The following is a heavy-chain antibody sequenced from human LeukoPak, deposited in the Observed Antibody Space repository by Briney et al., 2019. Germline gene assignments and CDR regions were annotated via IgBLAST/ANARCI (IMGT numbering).Heavy chain of an antibody. CDR3: ARVGANNPDY. Sequence: GGSLRLSCAASGFTFSSYSMNWVRQAPGKGLEWVSSISSSSSYIYYAGSVKGRFTISRDNAKNSLYLQMNSLRAEDTAVYYCARVGANNPDYWGQGTLVTVSS. CDR1: GFTFSSYS. J-gene: IGHJ4*02. V-gene: IGHV3-21*01. D-gene: IGHD1-26*01. CDR2: ISSSSSYI.